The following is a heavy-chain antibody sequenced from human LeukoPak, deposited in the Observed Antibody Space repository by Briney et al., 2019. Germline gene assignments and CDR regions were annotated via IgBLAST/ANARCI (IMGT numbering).Heavy chain of an antibody. J-gene: IGHJ4*02. CDR2: IWYDGSNK. V-gene: IGHV3-33*08. CDR3: ARDDSGY. Sequence: GGSLRLSCAASGFTFSSYSMNWVRQAPGKGLEWVAVIWYDGSNKYYADSVKGRFTISRDNSKNTLYLQMNSLRAEDTAVYYCARDDSGYWGQGTLVTVSS. D-gene: IGHD2-21*02. CDR1: GFTFSSYS.